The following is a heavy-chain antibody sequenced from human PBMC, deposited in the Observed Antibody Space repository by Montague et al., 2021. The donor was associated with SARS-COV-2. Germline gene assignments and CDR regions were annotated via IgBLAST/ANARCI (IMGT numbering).Heavy chain of an antibody. D-gene: IGHD3-16*01. Sequence: TLSLTCTVSGGSINSITYYWSWIRQPAGKALEWIGRIDSGGYNNYNPSLKSRVTMSMDTSKNQFFLNMTSLTAADTAFYYCARVLGKVTDYWGQGTLVTVSS. V-gene: IGHV4-61*02. CDR3: ARVLGKVTDY. CDR1: GGSINSITYY. J-gene: IGHJ4*02. CDR2: IDSGGYN.